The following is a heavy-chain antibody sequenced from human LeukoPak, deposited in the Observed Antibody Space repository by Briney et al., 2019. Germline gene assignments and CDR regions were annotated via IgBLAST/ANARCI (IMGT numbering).Heavy chain of an antibody. J-gene: IGHJ4*02. CDR1: GGSFSTYY. CDR2: INHSGST. D-gene: IGHD1-1*01. V-gene: IGHV4-34*01. Sequence: SETLSLTCAVYGGSFSTYYWSWIRQPPGKGLEWIGEINHSGSTNYSPSLKSRVTVSLDTSKNQFSLRLSSVTAADTAVYYCARGGWNKFDYWGQGTLVTVSS. CDR3: ARGGWNKFDY.